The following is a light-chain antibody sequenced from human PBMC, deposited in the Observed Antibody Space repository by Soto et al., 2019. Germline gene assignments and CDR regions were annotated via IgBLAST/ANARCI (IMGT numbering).Light chain of an antibody. V-gene: IGKV3-20*01. Sequence: EVMLTQSACTLSLSPGERATLSCRASQSVSSSYLAWYQQKPGQAPRLLIYGASSRATGIPDRFSGSGSGTDFTLTISRLEPEDFAVYYCHQYGSSAWTFGQGTKVDIK. CDR2: GAS. CDR1: QSVSSSY. J-gene: IGKJ1*01. CDR3: HQYGSSAWT.